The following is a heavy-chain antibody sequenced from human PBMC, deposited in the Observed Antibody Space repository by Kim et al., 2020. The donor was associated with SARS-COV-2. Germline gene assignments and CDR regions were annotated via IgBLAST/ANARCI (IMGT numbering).Heavy chain of an antibody. CDR1: GFTFSSYA. V-gene: IGHV3-30*04. Sequence: GGSLRLSCAASGFTFSSYAMHWVRQAPGKGLEWVAVISYDGSNKYYVDSVKGRFTISRDNSKNTLYLQMNSLRAEDTAVYYCARGVLAARPYYYYGMDVWGQGTTVTVSS. J-gene: IGHJ6*02. CDR3: ARGVLAARPYYYYGMDV. CDR2: ISYDGSNK. D-gene: IGHD6-6*01.